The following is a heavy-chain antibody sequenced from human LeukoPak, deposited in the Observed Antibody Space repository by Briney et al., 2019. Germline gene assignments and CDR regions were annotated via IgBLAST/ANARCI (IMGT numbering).Heavy chain of an antibody. CDR3: ATVASGWYPDY. D-gene: IGHD6-19*01. CDR1: GGSISSYY. V-gene: IGHV4-59*01. CDR2: IYYSGST. Sequence: SETLSLTCTVSGGSISSYYWSWTRQPPGKGLEWIGYIYYSGSTNYNPSLKSRVTISVDTSKNQFSLKLSSVTAADTAVYYCATVASGWYPDYWGQGALVTVAS. J-gene: IGHJ4*02.